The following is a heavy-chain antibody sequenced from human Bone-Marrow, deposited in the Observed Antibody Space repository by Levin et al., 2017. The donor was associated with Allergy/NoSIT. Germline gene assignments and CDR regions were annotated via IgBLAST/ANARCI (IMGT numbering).Heavy chain of an antibody. D-gene: IGHD2-15*01. Sequence: ASVKVSCAASGFTFSSYSMNWVRQAPGKGLEWVSYISSSSSTIYYADSVKGRFTISRDNAKNSLYLQMNSLRAEDTAVYYCARGGWSPGYWGQGTLVTVSS. V-gene: IGHV3-48*04. J-gene: IGHJ4*02. CDR3: ARGGWSPGY. CDR2: ISSSSSTI. CDR1: GFTFSSYS.